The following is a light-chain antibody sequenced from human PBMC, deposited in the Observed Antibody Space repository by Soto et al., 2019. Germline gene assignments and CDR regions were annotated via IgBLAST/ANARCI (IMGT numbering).Light chain of an antibody. V-gene: IGKV1-9*01. J-gene: IGKJ4*01. CDR3: QQLNSYPLT. CDR2: AAS. CDR1: QGISSY. Sequence: DIQLTQSPPFLSASVGGRVTITCRASQGISSYLAWFQQKPGKAPKLLIYAASTLQSGVPSRFSGSGSGTDFTLTISSLQPEDFATYYCQQLNSYPLTFGGGTKVDIK.